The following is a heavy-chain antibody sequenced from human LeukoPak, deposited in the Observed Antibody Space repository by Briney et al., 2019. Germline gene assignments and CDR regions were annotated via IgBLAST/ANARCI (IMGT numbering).Heavy chain of an antibody. CDR1: GGTFSSYA. J-gene: IGHJ3*02. Sequence: GASVKVSCKASGGTFSSYAMSWVRQAPGKGLEWVSAISGSGGSTYYADSVKGRFTISRDNSKNTLYLQMNSLRAEDTAVYYCAPNPSDAFDIWGQGTMVTVSS. V-gene: IGHV3-23*01. CDR2: ISGSGGST. CDR3: APNPSDAFDI.